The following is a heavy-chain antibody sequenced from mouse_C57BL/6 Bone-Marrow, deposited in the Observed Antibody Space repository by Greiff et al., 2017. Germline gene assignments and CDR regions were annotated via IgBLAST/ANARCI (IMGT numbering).Heavy chain of an antibody. D-gene: IGHD2-3*01. Sequence: VQLQQSGAELVRPGASVKLSCTASGFNIKDDYIHWVKQSPEQGLEWIGWIDPEIGDTEYASKVQGQATITTDTSSNTAYLQLSSLTSEDTAVYYCSSFDGNYFDFWGQGTPLTGAS. CDR3: SSFDGNYFDF. J-gene: IGHJ2*01. V-gene: IGHV14-4*01. CDR1: GFNIKDDY. CDR2: IDPEIGDT.